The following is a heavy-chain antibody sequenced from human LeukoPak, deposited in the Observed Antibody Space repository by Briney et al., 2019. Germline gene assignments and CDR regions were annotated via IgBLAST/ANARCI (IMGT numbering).Heavy chain of an antibody. V-gene: IGHV1-18*01. CDR2: ISAYSGNT. J-gene: IGHJ4*02. CDR1: GYTFTSYG. Sequence: ASVKVSCKASGYTFTSYGISWVRQAPGQGLEWMGWISAYSGNTNYAQKLQGRVTMTTDTSTSTAYMELRSLRSDDTAVYYCARDRRDSSSSYFDYWGQGTLVTVSS. D-gene: IGHD6-13*01. CDR3: ARDRRDSSSSYFDY.